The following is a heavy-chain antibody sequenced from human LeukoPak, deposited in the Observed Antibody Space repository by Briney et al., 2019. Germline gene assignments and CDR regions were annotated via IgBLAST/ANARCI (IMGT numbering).Heavy chain of an antibody. CDR1: GGSISSGGYS. Sequence: PSETLSLTCAVSGGSISSGGYSWSWIRQPPGKGLEWIGYIYHSGSTYYNPSLKSRVTISVDRSKNQFPLKLSSVTAADTAVYYCARSGASPRGWFDPWGQGTLVTVSS. J-gene: IGHJ5*02. D-gene: IGHD3-10*01. CDR3: ARSGASPRGWFDP. V-gene: IGHV4-30-2*01. CDR2: IYHSGST.